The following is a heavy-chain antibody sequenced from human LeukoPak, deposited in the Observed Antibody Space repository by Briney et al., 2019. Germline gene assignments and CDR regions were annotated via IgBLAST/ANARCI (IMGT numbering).Heavy chain of an antibody. CDR1: GFTFDNYP. V-gene: IGHV3-23*01. CDR2: IGGSGANT. CDR3: QRRGGLPGDFYWYFDL. D-gene: IGHD7-27*01. J-gene: IGHJ2*01. Sequence: QPGGSLRLSCAASGFTFDNYPMTWVRQAPGKGLEWVASIGGSGANTYYADSVKGRYTISRDNSRDTLYLQMKSLRGEDTAVYYCQRRGGLPGDFYWYFDLWGRGTLVTVSS.